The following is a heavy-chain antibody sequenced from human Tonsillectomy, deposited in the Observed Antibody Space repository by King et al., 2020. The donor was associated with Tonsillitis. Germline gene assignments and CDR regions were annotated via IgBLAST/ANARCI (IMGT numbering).Heavy chain of an antibody. CDR3: AKAADTSGYYYERYFDY. CDR2: ISGNGAST. CDR1: GFTFSTYA. D-gene: IGHD3-22*01. V-gene: IGHV3-23*04. J-gene: IGHJ4*02. Sequence: VQLVESGGDLLQPGGSVRLSCAASGFTFSTYAMGWVRQAPGEGLEWVSAISGNGASTYYADSVKGRFTISRDNSKNTLYLQMNSLGAADTALYYCAKAADTSGYYYERYFDYWGQGTLVTVSS.